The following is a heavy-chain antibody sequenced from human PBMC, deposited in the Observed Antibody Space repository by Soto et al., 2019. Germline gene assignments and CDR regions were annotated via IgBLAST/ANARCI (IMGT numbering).Heavy chain of an antibody. CDR1: GGSISSGGYY. J-gene: IGHJ6*02. D-gene: IGHD5-12*01. Sequence: SETLSLTCTVSGGSISSGGYYWSWIRQPPGKGLEWIGYIYYSGSTYYNPSLKSRVTISVDTSKNQFSLKLSSVTAADTAVYYCARAGGWLQFGGMDVWGQGTTVTVS. CDR2: IYYSGST. V-gene: IGHV4-30-4*01. CDR3: ARAGGWLQFGGMDV.